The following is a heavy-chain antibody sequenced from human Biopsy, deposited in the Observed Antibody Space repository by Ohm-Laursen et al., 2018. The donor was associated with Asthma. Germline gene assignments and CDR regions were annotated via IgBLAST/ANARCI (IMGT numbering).Heavy chain of an antibody. CDR3: PKDVFPGWELRRGPDY. CDR1: GFTFRSYA. CDR2: ISFDGSNK. J-gene: IGHJ4*02. D-gene: IGHD1-26*01. V-gene: IGHV3-30*18. Sequence: SLRLSCAASGFTFRSYAMHWVRQAPGKGLEWVAVISFDGSNKDYADFVKGRFTISRDNSKNTLHLEMNSLRVEDTAVYYCPKDVFPGWELRRGPDYWGQGTLVTVSS.